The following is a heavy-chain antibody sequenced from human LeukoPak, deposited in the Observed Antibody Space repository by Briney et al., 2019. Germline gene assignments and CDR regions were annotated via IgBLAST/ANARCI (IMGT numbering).Heavy chain of an antibody. V-gene: IGHV3-74*01. J-gene: IGHJ6*04. D-gene: IGHD3-16*01. CDR1: GFTFSSSW. CDR3: ARDPGYESWSPFWGGMDV. Sequence: PGGSLRLSCAASGFTFSSSWMHWVRQAPGKGLVLVSRITRDGSSTTYADSVKGRFTTSRDNAKNTLYLQMDSLRDDDTAVYYCARDPGYESWSPFWGGMDVWGNGTTVIVSS. CDR2: ITRDGSST.